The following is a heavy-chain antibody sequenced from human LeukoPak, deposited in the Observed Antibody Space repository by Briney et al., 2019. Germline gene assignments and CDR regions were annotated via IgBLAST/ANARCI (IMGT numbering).Heavy chain of an antibody. Sequence: GGSLRLSCAASGFTVSSNYMSWVRQAPGKGLEWVSVIYSGGSTYYADSVKGRFTISRDNSKNTLYLQMNSLRAEDTAVYYCAKDLAAAGTTLGYWGQGTLVTVSS. V-gene: IGHV3-53*01. CDR2: IYSGGST. CDR1: GFTVSSNY. J-gene: IGHJ4*02. CDR3: AKDLAAAGTTLGY. D-gene: IGHD6-13*01.